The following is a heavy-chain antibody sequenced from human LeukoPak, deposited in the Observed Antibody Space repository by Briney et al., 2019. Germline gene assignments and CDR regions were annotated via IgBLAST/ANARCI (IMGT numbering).Heavy chain of an antibody. CDR2: ISAYNGNT. J-gene: IGHJ3*02. V-gene: IGHV1-18*01. CDR3: ATAGMGSSWPDAFDI. D-gene: IGHD6-13*01. Sequence: ASVKVPCKASGYTFTSYGISWVRQAPGQGLEWMGWISAYNGNTNYAQKLQGRVTMTTDTSTSTAYMELSSLRSEDTAVYYCATAGMGSSWPDAFDIWGQGTMVTVSS. CDR1: GYTFTSYG.